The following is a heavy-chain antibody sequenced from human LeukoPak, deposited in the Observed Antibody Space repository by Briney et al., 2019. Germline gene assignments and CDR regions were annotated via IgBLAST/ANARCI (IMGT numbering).Heavy chain of an antibody. V-gene: IGHV1-2*02. CDR1: GYTFTGYY. Sequence: ASVKVSCKASGYTFTGYYMHWVRQAPGQGLEWMGWINPNSGGTNYAQKFQGRVTMTRDTSISTAYMELSRLRSDDTAVYYCARDPLFSGSYGDYYYYGMDVWGQGTTVTVSS. J-gene: IGHJ6*02. D-gene: IGHD1-26*01. CDR3: ARDPLFSGSYGDYYYYGMDV. CDR2: INPNSGGT.